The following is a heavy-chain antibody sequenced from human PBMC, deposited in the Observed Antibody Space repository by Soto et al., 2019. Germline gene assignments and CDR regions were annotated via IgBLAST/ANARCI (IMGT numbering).Heavy chain of an antibody. J-gene: IGHJ4*02. D-gene: IGHD3-16*01. V-gene: IGHV3-7*01. CDR1: GFRFSSYW. Sequence: PGGSLRLSCVASGFRFSSYWMTWVRQAPGKGLEWVAIINQDTSYRYYVDSVEGRFTISRDNAKSSVYLQMNSPRAEDTALYYCAKVGYNDWDFDRWGQGTLVTVSS. CDR3: AKVGYNDWDFDR. CDR2: INQDTSYR.